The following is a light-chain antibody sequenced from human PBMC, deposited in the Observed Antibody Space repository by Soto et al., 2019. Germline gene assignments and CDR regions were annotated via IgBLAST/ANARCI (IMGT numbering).Light chain of an antibody. Sequence: DIQMTQSPSSLSAFVGDRVTITCRASQDIADFLAWYQQKPGKVPKLLIYAASTLQSGVPSRFSGSGSGTDFTLTISSLQPEDVATYYCQKCKVAPFTFGGGTRLEI. CDR1: QDIADF. CDR3: QKCKVAPFT. CDR2: AAS. J-gene: IGKJ5*01. V-gene: IGKV1-27*01.